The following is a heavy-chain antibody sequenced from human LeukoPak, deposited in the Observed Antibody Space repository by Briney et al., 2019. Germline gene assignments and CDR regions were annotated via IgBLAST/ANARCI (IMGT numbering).Heavy chain of an antibody. CDR1: GYTFTSYD. CDR3: AREGPKVYYYYGMDV. CDR2: MNPNSGNT. V-gene: IGHV1-8*01. J-gene: IGHJ6*02. Sequence: GASVKVSCKASGYTFTSYDINWVRQATGQGLEWMGWMNPNSGNTGYAQKFQGRVTMTRNTSISTAYMELSSLRSEDTAVYYCAREGPKVYYYYGMDVWGQGTTVTVSS.